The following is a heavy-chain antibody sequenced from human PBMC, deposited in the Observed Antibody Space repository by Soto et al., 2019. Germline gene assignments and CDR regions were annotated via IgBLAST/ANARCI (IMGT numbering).Heavy chain of an antibody. CDR2: IYWNDDK. J-gene: IGHJ6*02. D-gene: IGHD5-12*01. CDR1: GFSLSTSGVG. Sequence: GAGPRWEPTQTLTLTCTFSGFSLSTSGVGVGWIRQPPGKALEWLALIYWNDDKRYSPSLKSRLTITKDTSKNQVVLTMTNMDPVDTATYYCAHLAGEWLRFPPDYYYGMDVWGQGTTVTVSS. V-gene: IGHV2-5*01. CDR3: AHLAGEWLRFPPDYYYGMDV.